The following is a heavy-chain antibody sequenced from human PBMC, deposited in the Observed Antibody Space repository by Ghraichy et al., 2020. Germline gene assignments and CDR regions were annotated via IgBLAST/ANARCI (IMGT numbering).Heavy chain of an antibody. Sequence: SETLSLTCTVSGGSISSASYHWGWIRQPPGKGLEWIGTIYYSGTTSYNPSLKSRVTLSVDTAKNQFSLKLTSVTAADTAMYYCARRLYYYNSSPMGWFDPGGQGTPVTASS. CDR3: ARRLYYYNSSPMGWFDP. D-gene: IGHD3-22*01. V-gene: IGHV4-39*01. CDR1: GGSISSASYH. CDR2: IYYSGTT. J-gene: IGHJ5*02.